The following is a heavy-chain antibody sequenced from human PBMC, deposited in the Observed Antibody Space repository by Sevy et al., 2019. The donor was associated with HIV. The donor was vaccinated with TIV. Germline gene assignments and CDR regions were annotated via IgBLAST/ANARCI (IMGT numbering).Heavy chain of an antibody. CDR2: ISGSGGST. CDR1: GFTFSSYA. J-gene: IGHJ6*02. CDR3: ARSSGGYCSSTSCYSVSAHYYYYGMDV. V-gene: IGHV3-23*01. D-gene: IGHD2-2*01. Sequence: GGSLRLSCAASGFTFSSYAMSWVRQAPGKGLEWVSAISGSGGSTYYAHSVKGRFTISRDNSKNTLYLQMNSLRAEDTAVYYCARSSGGYCSSTSCYSVSAHYYYYGMDVWGQGTTVTVSS.